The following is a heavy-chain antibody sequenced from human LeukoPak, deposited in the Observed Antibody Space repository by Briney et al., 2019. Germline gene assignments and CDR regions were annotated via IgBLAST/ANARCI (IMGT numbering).Heavy chain of an antibody. CDR3: VREKSITIFGSKYYGMGV. V-gene: IGHV3-48*02. J-gene: IGHJ6*02. CDR2: ISSSSTTI. Sequence: GGSLRLSCSAAGFTFSSYSMNWVRQAPGKGLEWVSYISSSSTTIYYADSVKGRFTISRDNAKNSLYLQMNSLRDEDTAVYYCVREKSITIFGSKYYGMGVWGQGTTVSVSS. D-gene: IGHD3-3*01. CDR1: GFTFSSYS.